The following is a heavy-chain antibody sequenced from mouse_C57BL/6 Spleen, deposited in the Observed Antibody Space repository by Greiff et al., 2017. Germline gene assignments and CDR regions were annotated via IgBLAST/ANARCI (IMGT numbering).Heavy chain of an antibody. Sequence: EVQLVESGPELVKPGDSVKISCKASGYSFTGYFMNWVMQSHGKSLEWIGRINPYNGDTFYNQKFKGKATLTVDKSSSTAHMELRSLTSEDSAVYYCARYYGSSYGYFDVWGTGTTVTVSS. D-gene: IGHD1-1*01. J-gene: IGHJ1*03. CDR2: INPYNGDT. CDR3: ARYYGSSYGYFDV. CDR1: GYSFTGYF. V-gene: IGHV1-20*01.